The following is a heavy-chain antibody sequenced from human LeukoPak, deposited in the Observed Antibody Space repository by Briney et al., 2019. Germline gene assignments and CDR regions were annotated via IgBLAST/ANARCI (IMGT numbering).Heavy chain of an antibody. CDR1: GGSFSSTSYY. CDR3: TRLHWGCGGYGSFDY. J-gene: IGHJ4*02. Sequence: SETLSFNGSGSGGSFSSTSYYWGWVRQPPGRVLEWIGSIYYSGSTYFNPSLKSRVTISVDTSKNQFSLKLSSVTAADTAVNFCTRLHWGCGGYGSFDYWGQGTLVTVSS. D-gene: IGHD7-27*01. CDR2: IYYSGST. V-gene: IGHV4-39*01.